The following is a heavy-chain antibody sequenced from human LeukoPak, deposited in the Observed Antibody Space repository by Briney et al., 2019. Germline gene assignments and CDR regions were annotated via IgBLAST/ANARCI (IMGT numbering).Heavy chain of an antibody. CDR2: MYYSGST. Sequence: EPSETLSLTCTVSGGSISNNYWSWIRQPPGKALEWIGYMYYSGSTNYNPSLRSRVTISVDTSKNQFSLKLSSVTAADTAVYYCARVSYDEYVWGTYRLFLCYFAHWGQGTLVTVSS. V-gene: IGHV4-59*01. J-gene: IGHJ4*02. CDR3: ARVSYDEYVWGTYRLFLCYFAH. CDR1: GGSISNNY. D-gene: IGHD3-16*02.